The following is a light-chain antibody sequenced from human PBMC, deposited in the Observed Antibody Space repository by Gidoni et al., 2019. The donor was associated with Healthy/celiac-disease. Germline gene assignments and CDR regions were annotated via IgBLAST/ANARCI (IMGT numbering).Light chain of an antibody. CDR3: QQYNNWPYT. CDR1: QSVSSK. Sequence: ELVMTQSPATLSVSPGERATLSCRASQSVSSKLAWYQQKPGQAPRLLIYGASTRATGIPARFSGSGSGTEFTLTIRSLQSEDFAVYYCQQYNNWPYTFGQGTKLEIK. J-gene: IGKJ2*01. CDR2: GAS. V-gene: IGKV3-15*01.